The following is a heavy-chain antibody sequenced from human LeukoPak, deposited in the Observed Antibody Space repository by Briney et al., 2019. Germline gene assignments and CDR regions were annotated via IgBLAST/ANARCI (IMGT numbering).Heavy chain of an antibody. Sequence: GGSLRLSCTVSGFTFGDYAMSWVRQAPGEGLEWVGFIRRKADGGTTEYAASVKGRFTILRDDSKSIAYLQMNSLKTEDTAVYYCSRSNWFDPWGQGTLVTVSS. V-gene: IGHV3-49*04. CDR3: SRSNWFDP. J-gene: IGHJ5*02. CDR2: IRRKADGGTT. CDR1: GFTFGDYA.